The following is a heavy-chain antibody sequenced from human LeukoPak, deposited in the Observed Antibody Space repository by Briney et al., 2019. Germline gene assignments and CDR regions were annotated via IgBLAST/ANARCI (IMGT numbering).Heavy chain of an antibody. CDR2: ISTAGDT. CDR3: VRAPPATGWLVDH. D-gene: IGHD6-19*01. Sequence: GGSLRLSCASSGFTFSNYVMLWVRQAAGKGLEWVSAISTAGDTYYPGSEKGRFTISRDKAKNSLYLQMRGLRVDDTAVYYCVRAPPATGWLVDHWGQGTLVTVSS. CDR1: GFTFSNYV. J-gene: IGHJ4*02. V-gene: IGHV3-13*04.